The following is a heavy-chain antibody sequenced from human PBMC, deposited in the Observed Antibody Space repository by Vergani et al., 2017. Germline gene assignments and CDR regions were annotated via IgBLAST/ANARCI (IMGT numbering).Heavy chain of an antibody. D-gene: IGHD3-3*01. Sequence: QVQLQESGPGLVKPSETLSLTCTVSGGSISSYYWSWIRQPAGKGLEWIGRIYTSGSTNANPSLKSRVTMSVDTSKNQFSLKLSYVTAADTAESYCLRELARDFWSGYYVGNYYYYGMDVWGQGTTVTVSS. CDR2: IYTSGST. J-gene: IGHJ6*02. V-gene: IGHV4-4*07. CDR1: GGSISSYY. CDR3: LRELARDFWSGYYVGNYYYYGMDV.